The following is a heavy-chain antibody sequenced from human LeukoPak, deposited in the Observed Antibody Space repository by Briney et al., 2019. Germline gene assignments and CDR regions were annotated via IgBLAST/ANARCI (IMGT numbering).Heavy chain of an antibody. CDR1: GFTFSSYA. CDR2: ISGSGGST. CDR3: AKDRGFGPYYFDY. Sequence: GGSLRLSCEVSGFTFSSYAMSWVRQAPGKGLEWVSAISGSGGSTYYADSVKGRFTISRDNSKNTLYLQMNSLRAEDTAVYYCAKDRGFGPYYFDYWGQGTLVTVSS. D-gene: IGHD3-10*01. J-gene: IGHJ4*02. V-gene: IGHV3-23*01.